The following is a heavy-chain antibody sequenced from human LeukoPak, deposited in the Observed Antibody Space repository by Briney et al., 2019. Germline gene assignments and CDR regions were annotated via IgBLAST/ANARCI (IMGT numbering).Heavy chain of an antibody. CDR2: INSDGSTT. CDR1: GFTFSSYW. V-gene: IGHV3-74*01. CDR3: ARDCAGENAFDI. Sequence: PGGSLRLSCAASGFTFSSYWMHWVRQAPGKGLVWVSRINSDGSTTSYADSVKGRFTISRDNAKNTLYLQMNSLRAEDTAVYYCARDCAGENAFDIWGQGTMVTVSS. D-gene: IGHD3-16*01. J-gene: IGHJ3*02.